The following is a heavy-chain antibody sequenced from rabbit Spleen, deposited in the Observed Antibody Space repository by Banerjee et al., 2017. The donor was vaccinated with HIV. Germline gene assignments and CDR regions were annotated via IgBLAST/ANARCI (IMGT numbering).Heavy chain of an antibody. Sequence: QEQLVESGGGLVQPGGSLKLSCKASGFDFSSYGVTWVRQAPGKGLEWIGYIDPLFGITYYASWVNGRFTISSHNAQNTLYLQLNSLTAADTATYFCAREGSGQVFFNLWGQGTLVTVS. CDR2: IDPLFGIT. CDR1: GFDFSSYG. D-gene: IGHD4-1*01. V-gene: IGHV1S47*01. J-gene: IGHJ4*01. CDR3: AREGSGQVFFNL.